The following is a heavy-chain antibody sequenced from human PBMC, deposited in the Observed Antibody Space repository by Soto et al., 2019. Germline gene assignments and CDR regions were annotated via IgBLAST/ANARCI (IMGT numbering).Heavy chain of an antibody. D-gene: IGHD3-10*01. CDR2: IKSKTDGGTT. CDR1: GFTFSNAW. CDR3: TTGPNVLLWFGEPPTDY. Sequence: PGGSLRLSCAASGFTFSNAWMDWVRQAPGKGLEWVGRIKSKTDGGTTDYAAPVKGRFTISRDDSKNTLYLQMNSLKTEDTAVYYCTTGPNVLLWFGEPPTDYWGQGTLVTVSS. V-gene: IGHV3-15*07. J-gene: IGHJ4*02.